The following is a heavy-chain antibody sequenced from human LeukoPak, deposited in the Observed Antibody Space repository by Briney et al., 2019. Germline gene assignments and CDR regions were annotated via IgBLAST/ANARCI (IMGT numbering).Heavy chain of an antibody. CDR3: ARLYSGYDQVDY. J-gene: IGHJ4*02. Sequence: GGSLRLSCAASGFTFSSYSMNWVRQAPGKGLEWVSSISSSSSYIYYADSVKGRFSISRDNAKNSLYLRMNSLRDEDTAVYYCARLYSGYDQVDYWGQGTLVTVSS. CDR2: ISSSSSYI. D-gene: IGHD5-12*01. V-gene: IGHV3-21*01. CDR1: GFTFSSYS.